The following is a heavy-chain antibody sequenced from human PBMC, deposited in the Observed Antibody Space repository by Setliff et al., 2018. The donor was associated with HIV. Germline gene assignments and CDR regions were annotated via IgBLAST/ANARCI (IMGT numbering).Heavy chain of an antibody. J-gene: IGHJ4*02. D-gene: IGHD5-18*01. CDR3: ASLETAHFSGVTGVAY. CDR1: GFIFSPDW. CDR2: IKKDEIEK. Sequence: RGESLKISCAASGFIFSPDWMSWVRLAPGKGLEWVACIKKDEIEKYYVDSVKGRFTISRDNAKNSLYLQMDSLRAEDTAVYYCASLETAHFSGVTGVAYWGQGTMVTVSS. V-gene: IGHV3-7*01.